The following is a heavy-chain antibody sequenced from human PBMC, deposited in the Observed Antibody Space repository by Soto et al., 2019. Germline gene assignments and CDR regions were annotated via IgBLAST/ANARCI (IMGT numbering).Heavy chain of an antibody. J-gene: IGHJ4*02. Sequence: QVQLVESGGGVVQPGRSLRLSCAASGFTFSSYAMHWVRQAPGKGLEWVAVISYDGSNKYYADSVKGRFTISRDNSKNTLYLQMNSLRAEDTAVYYCARAPIAVAGAFDYWGQGTLVTVSS. CDR2: ISYDGSNK. CDR1: GFTFSSYA. V-gene: IGHV3-30-3*01. D-gene: IGHD6-19*01. CDR3: ARAPIAVAGAFDY.